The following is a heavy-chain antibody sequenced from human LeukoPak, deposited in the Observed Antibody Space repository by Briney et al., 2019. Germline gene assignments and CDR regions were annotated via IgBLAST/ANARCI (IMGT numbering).Heavy chain of an antibody. CDR3: ARGHTIKSFDY. J-gene: IGHJ4*02. CDR2: INPNSGGT. D-gene: IGHD2-2*01. Sequence: ASVKVSCKASGYTFIGYYMHWVRQAPGQGLEWMGWINPNSGGTNYAQKFQGRVTMTRDTSISTAYMELTRLRSDDTAVYYCARGHTIKSFDYWGQGALVIVSS. V-gene: IGHV1-2*02. CDR1: GYTFIGYY.